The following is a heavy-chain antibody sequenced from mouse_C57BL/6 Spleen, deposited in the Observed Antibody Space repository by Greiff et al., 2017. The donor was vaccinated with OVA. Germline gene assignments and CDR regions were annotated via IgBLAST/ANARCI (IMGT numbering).Heavy chain of an antibody. CDR2: ISDGGSYT. CDR3: ARAYDGYSAWFAY. D-gene: IGHD2-3*01. J-gene: IGHJ3*01. Sequence: EVKVVESGGGLVKPGGSLTLSFAASGFTFSSYAMSWVRQTPEKRLEWVATISDGGSYTYYPDNVKGRFTISRDNAKNNLYLQMSHLKSEDTAMYYCARAYDGYSAWFAYWGQGTLVTVSA. V-gene: IGHV5-4*03. CDR1: GFTFSSYA.